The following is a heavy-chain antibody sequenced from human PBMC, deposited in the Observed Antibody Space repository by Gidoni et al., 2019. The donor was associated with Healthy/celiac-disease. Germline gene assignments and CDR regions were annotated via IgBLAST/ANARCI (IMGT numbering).Heavy chain of an antibody. CDR1: GGSISSGGYS. CDR3: ASLAATESDYFDY. V-gene: IGHV4-30-2*01. CDR2: IYHSGST. J-gene: IGHJ4*02. Sequence: QLQLQESGSGLVKPSQTLSLTCAVSGGSISSGGYSWSWIRQPPGKGLEWIGYIYHSGSTYYNPSLKSRVTISVDRSKNQFSLKLSSVTAADTAVYYCASLAATESDYFDYWGQGTLVTVSS. D-gene: IGHD2-15*01.